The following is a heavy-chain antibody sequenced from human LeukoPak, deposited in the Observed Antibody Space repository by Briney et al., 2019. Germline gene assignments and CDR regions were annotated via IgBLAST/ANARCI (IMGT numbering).Heavy chain of an antibody. J-gene: IGHJ4*02. V-gene: IGHV1-2*02. Sequence: GASVKVSCKASGYTFSGYYIHWVRQAPGQGLEWMGWINPNSGGTNYAQKFQGRVTMTRDTPISTVYMEMSRLRYDDTAVYYCARPYFQWELRYWGPGTLVTVSS. CDR2: INPNSGGT. CDR1: GYTFSGYY. D-gene: IGHD1-26*01. CDR3: ARPYFQWELRY.